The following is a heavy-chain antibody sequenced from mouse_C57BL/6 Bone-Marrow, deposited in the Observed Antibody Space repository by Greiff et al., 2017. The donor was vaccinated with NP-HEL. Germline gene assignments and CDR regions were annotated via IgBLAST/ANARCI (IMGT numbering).Heavy chain of an antibody. V-gene: IGHV5-4*01. J-gene: IGHJ2*01. CDR2: ISDGGSYT. D-gene: IGHD4-1*01. Sequence: EVKLMESGGGLVKPGGSLKLSCAASGFTFSSYAMSWVRQTPEKRLEWVATISDGGSYTYYPDNVKGRFTISRDNAKNNLYLQMSHLKSEDTAMYYCARDRRGTGTIDYWGQGTTLTVSS. CDR3: ARDRRGTGTIDY. CDR1: GFTFSSYA.